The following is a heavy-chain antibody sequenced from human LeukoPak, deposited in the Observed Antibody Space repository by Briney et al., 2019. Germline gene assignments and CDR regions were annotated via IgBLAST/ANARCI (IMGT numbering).Heavy chain of an antibody. CDR1: GYTFTSYD. Sequence: GASVKVSCKASGYTFTSYDINWVRQATGQGLEWMGWMNPNSGNTGYAQKLQGRVTMTTDTSTSTAYMELRSLRSDDTAVYYCARLGPPEDDLDIWGQGTMVTVSS. J-gene: IGHJ3*02. CDR3: ARLGPPEDDLDI. V-gene: IGHV1-8*02. CDR2: MNPNSGNT. D-gene: IGHD5-24*01.